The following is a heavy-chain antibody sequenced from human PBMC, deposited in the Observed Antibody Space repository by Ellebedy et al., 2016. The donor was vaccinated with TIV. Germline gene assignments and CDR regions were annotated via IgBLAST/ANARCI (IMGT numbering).Heavy chain of an antibody. V-gene: IGHV1-18*04. Sequence: ASVKVSCXASGYTFTSYGISWVRQAPGQGLEWMGWISAYNGNTNYAQKLQGRVTMTTDTSTSTAYMELRSLRSDDTAVYYCARANTAWIAAAVCYFDYWGQGTLVTVSS. CDR2: ISAYNGNT. J-gene: IGHJ4*02. D-gene: IGHD6-13*01. CDR3: ARANTAWIAAAVCYFDY. CDR1: GYTFTSYG.